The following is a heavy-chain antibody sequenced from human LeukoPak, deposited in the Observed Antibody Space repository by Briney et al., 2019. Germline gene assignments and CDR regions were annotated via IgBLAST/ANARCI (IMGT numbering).Heavy chain of an antibody. CDR1: GFVFSSYA. D-gene: IGHD4-17*01. J-gene: IGHJ4*02. CDR3: ARDRHADYSLDY. CDR2: ISGSGGVT. Sequence: GGSLRLSCAASGFVFSSYAMNWVRQAPGKGLEWVSSISGSGGVTQYGDSVKGRFTISRDNSNNTMYLQMNSLRVEDTAIYYCARDRHADYSLDYWGQGILVTVSS. V-gene: IGHV3-23*01.